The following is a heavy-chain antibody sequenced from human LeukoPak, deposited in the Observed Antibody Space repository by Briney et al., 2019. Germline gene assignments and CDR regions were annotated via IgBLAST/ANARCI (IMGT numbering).Heavy chain of an antibody. CDR1: GFTSSSYA. CDR3: AKDADSSSWSYYFDY. CDR2: ISGSGGST. V-gene: IGHV3-23*01. D-gene: IGHD6-13*01. J-gene: IGHJ4*02. Sequence: GGSLRLSCAASGFTSSSYAMSWVRQAPGKGLEWVSAISGSGGSTYYADSVKGRFTISRDNSKNTLYLQMNSLRAEDTAVYYCAKDADSSSWSYYFDYWGQGTLVTVSS.